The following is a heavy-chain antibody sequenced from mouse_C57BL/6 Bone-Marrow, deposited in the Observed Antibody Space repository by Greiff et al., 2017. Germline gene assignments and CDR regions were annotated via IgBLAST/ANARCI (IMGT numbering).Heavy chain of an antibody. CDR2: ISDGGSYT. CDR3: ARGGFYDNNPYYAMDD. D-gene: IGHD2-3*01. Sequence: EVQRVESGAGLVKPGASLKLSCAASGFTFSSYAMSWVRQSPEKRLEWVATISDGGSYTYYPDNVKGRFTISRDNAKNKPYLQMSALKSEDRAMYYWARGGFYDNNPYYAMDDWGQGTSVTVSS. J-gene: IGHJ4*01. V-gene: IGHV5-4*01. CDR1: GFTFSSYA.